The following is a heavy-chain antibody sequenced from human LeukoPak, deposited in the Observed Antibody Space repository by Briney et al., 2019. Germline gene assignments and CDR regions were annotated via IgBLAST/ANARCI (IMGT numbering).Heavy chain of an antibody. Sequence: SETLSLTCAVSGYSISSGHHWGWIRQSPGKGLECIGFIYHSGATYYNPSLKSPVTISVDTSKNQFPLKLSSVTAADTAVYYCVRDLGLTLSDTWFDPWGQGSLVTVSS. J-gene: IGHJ5*02. CDR1: GYSISSGHH. D-gene: IGHD7-27*01. V-gene: IGHV4-38-2*02. CDR2: IYHSGAT. CDR3: VRDLGLTLSDTWFDP.